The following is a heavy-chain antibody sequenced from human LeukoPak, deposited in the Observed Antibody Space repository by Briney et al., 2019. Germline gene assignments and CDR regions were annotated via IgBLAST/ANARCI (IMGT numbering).Heavy chain of an antibody. CDR2: ISSSSSYI. CDR3: AKDIYYYDKNYFDY. CDR1: GFTFSSYS. V-gene: IGHV3-21*04. J-gene: IGHJ4*02. D-gene: IGHD3-22*01. Sequence: GGSLRLSCAASGFTFSSYSMNWVRQAPGKGLEWVSSISSSSSYIYYADSVKGRFTISRDNSKNTLCLQMNSLRAEDTAVYYCAKDIYYYDKNYFDYWGLGTLVTVSS.